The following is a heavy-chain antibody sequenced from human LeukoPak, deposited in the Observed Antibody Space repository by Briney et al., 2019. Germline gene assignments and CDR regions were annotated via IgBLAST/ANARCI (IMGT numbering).Heavy chain of an antibody. CDR1: GFTFSSYA. D-gene: IGHD3-22*01. Sequence: GGSLRFSCAASGFTFSSYAMSWVRQAPGKGLEWVSAISGSGGSTYYADSAKGRFTISRDNSKNTLYLQMNSLRAEDTAVYYCAKDLDYYDSSGYYGNLGYWGQGTLVTVSS. CDR3: AKDLDYYDSSGYYGNLGY. J-gene: IGHJ4*02. CDR2: ISGSGGST. V-gene: IGHV3-23*01.